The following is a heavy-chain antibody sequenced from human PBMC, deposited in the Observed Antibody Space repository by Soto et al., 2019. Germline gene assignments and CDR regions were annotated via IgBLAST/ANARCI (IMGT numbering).Heavy chain of an antibody. Sequence: QVQLQESGPGLVKPSETLSLTCTVSGGSISSYYWSWIRQPPGKGLEWIGYIYYSGSTNYNPSLKRRVTIEVDPPKNQFPLNVSSVPAAAAAGYSWGGATIFGVVTNYGGKGTLVTVPS. D-gene: IGHD3-3*01. CDR1: GGSISSYY. J-gene: IGHJ4*02. V-gene: IGHV4-59*08. CDR3: GGATIFGVVTNY. CDR2: IYYSGST.